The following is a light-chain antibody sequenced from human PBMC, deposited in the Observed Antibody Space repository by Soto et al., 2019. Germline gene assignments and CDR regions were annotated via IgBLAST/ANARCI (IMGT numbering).Light chain of an antibody. CDR1: QSVSRNY. Sequence: EIVLTQSPGTLSLSPGGRATLSCRASQSVSRNYVAWYQQKPGQAPRLLIYGASSRASGIPDRFSGSGSGADFTLSITRLEPEDFALYYCQQYGSTPLTFGGGTKVEIK. CDR3: QQYGSTPLT. CDR2: GAS. J-gene: IGKJ4*01. V-gene: IGKV3-20*01.